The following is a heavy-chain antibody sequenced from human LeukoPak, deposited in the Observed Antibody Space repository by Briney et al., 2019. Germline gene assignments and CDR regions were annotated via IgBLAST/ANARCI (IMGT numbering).Heavy chain of an antibody. Sequence: ASVKVSCKASGGTFSSYAISWVRQDPGQGLGWMGGIIPIFGTANYAQKFQGRVTITTDESTSTAYMELSSLRSEDTAVYYCARDSRDGYSFDYWGQGTLVTVSS. CDR2: IIPIFGTA. D-gene: IGHD5-24*01. V-gene: IGHV1-69*05. CDR1: GGTFSSYA. J-gene: IGHJ4*02. CDR3: ARDSRDGYSFDY.